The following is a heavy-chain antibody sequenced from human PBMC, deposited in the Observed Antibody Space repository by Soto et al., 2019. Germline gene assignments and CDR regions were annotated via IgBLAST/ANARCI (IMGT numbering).Heavy chain of an antibody. J-gene: IGHJ4*02. D-gene: IGHD3-16*01. V-gene: IGHV3-15*01. Sequence: PGVSMRHSFPTSVFTFSNAWMSWDRQAPGKVLEWGGRIKIKSSCWTTYYAAPVKGRVIISRDDSKNTLYLQMDIMKTADTAVDYCATETNPNFRGVIDYCGQG. CDR1: VFTFSNAW. CDR3: ATETNPNFRGVIDY. CDR2: IKIKSSCWTT.